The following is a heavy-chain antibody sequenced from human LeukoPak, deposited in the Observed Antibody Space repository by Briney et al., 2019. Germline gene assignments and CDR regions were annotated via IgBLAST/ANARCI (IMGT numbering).Heavy chain of an antibody. CDR2: ISGSGGST. D-gene: IGHD4-17*01. CDR1: GFTFSSYT. V-gene: IGHV3-23*01. J-gene: IGHJ4*02. CDR3: VKDPDGDYLEGFDY. Sequence: GGSLRLSCAASGFTFSSYTVSWVRQAPGKGLEWVSAISGSGGSTYYGDSVKGRFTISRDNSKNTLYLQMNSLRAEDTAVYYCVKDPDGDYLEGFDYWGQGTLVTVSS.